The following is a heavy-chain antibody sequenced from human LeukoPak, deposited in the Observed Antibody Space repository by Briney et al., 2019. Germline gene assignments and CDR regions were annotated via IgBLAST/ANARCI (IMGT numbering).Heavy chain of an antibody. CDR3: ARIRGYDNYYYYMDV. V-gene: IGHV1-18*01. D-gene: IGHD5-12*01. CDR1: GYTFTSYG. J-gene: IGHJ6*03. Sequence: ASVKVSCKASGYTFTSYGISWVRQAPGQGLEWMGWISAYNGNTNYAQKLQGRVTMTTDTSTSTAYMELRSLRSDDTAVYYCARIRGYDNYYYYMDVWAKGPRSPSP. CDR2: ISAYNGNT.